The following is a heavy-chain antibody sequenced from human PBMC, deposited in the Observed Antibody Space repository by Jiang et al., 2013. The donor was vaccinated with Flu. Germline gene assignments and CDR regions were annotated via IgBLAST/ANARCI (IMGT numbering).Heavy chain of an antibody. J-gene: IGHJ4*02. CDR1: GFTFSTYS. V-gene: IGHV3-23*01. CDR2: VSGDGGDT. CDR3: AKGGIRVRGSTHYFDY. Sequence: RLSCVASGFTFSTYSMTWVRQAPGKGLEWVSIVSGDGGDTFYADSVKGRFTISRDNSKNTLYLQMNSLRAEDTAVYYCAKGGIRVRGSTHYFDYWGQGTLVTVSS. D-gene: IGHD3-10*01.